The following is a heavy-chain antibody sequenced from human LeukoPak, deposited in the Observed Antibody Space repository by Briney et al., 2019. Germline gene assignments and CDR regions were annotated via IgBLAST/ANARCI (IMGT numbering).Heavy chain of an antibody. D-gene: IGHD3-10*01. J-gene: IGHJ3*02. CDR2: ISAYNGNT. CDR1: GYTFTGYY. V-gene: IGHV1-18*04. CDR3: ASVIREDI. Sequence: EASVKVSCKASGYTFTGYYMHWVRQAPGQGLEWMGWISAYNGNTNYAQKLQGRVTMTTDTSTSTAYMELRSLRSDDTAVYYCASVIREDIWGQGTMVTVSS.